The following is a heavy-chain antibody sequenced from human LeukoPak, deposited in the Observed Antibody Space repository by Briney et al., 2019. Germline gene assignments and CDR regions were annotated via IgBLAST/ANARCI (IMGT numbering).Heavy chain of an antibody. D-gene: IGHD1-1*01. CDR1: GFTFSSYA. CDR2: IYSAEST. Sequence: GGSLRLSCAASGFTFSSYAMSWVRQAPGKGLEWVSAIYSAESTYYVDSVKGRFTISRDNSKNTLYLQMNSLRAEDTAVYYCARLHRRQMTSFDYWGQGTLITVSS. V-gene: IGHV3-23*01. CDR3: ARLHRRQMTSFDY. J-gene: IGHJ4*02.